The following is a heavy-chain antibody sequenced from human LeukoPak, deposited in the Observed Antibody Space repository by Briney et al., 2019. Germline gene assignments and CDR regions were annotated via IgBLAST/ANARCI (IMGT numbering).Heavy chain of an antibody. CDR1: GGSISSYY. CDR3: ARAILSGYPDS. V-gene: IGHV4-59*01. Sequence: SETLSLTCTVSGGSISSYYWSWIRQPPGKGLEWIGYIYYSGSTNYNPSLKSRVTISVDTSKNQSSLKLSSVTAADTAVYYCARAILSGYPDSWGQGTLVIVFS. CDR2: IYYSGST. D-gene: IGHD3-3*01. J-gene: IGHJ5*01.